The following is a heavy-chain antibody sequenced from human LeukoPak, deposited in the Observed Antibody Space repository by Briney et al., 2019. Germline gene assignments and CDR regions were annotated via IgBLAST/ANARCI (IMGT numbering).Heavy chain of an antibody. Sequence: SETLSLTCTVSGDSTSTYYWSWLRQPAGRGLEWIGRIYTSGSTNYNPSLKSRVTMSVDTSKNQSSLKLSSVTAADTAVYYCARLSCSSTSCYSFDYWGQGTLVTVSS. CDR1: GDSTSTYY. D-gene: IGHD2-2*01. J-gene: IGHJ4*02. CDR3: ARLSCSSTSCYSFDY. V-gene: IGHV4-4*07. CDR2: IYTSGST.